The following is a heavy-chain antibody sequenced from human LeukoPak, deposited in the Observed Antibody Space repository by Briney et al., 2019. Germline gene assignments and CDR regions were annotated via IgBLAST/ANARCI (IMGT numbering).Heavy chain of an antibody. CDR2: IYTSGIT. CDR1: GGSVSSVSSY. J-gene: IGHJ4*02. CDR3: ARGNLVATLYFDY. D-gene: IGHD5-12*01. V-gene: IGHV4-61*02. Sequence: PSQTLSLTCTVSGGSVSSVSSYWSWVRQPAGQGLEWIGRIYTSGITDYIPSLKSRVTISLDTSKNQFSLSLSSVTAADTAVYYCARGNLVATLYFDYWGQGALVTVSS.